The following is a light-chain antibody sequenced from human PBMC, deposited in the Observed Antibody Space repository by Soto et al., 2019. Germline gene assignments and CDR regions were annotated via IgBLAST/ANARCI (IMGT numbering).Light chain of an antibody. CDR3: QQSYSTPVN. CDR2: AAS. V-gene: IGKV1-39*01. CDR1: QSISSY. Sequence: DIQITQSPSSLSASVVDRVTITFRASQSISSYLNWYQQKPGKAPKLLIYAASSLQSGVPSRFSGSGSGTDFTLTISSLQPEDFATYYCQQSYSTPVNCGGGTKGDIK. J-gene: IGKJ4*01.